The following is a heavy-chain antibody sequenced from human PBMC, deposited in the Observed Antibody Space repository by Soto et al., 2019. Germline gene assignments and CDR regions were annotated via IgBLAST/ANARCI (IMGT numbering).Heavy chain of an antibody. Sequence: GGSLRLSCAASGFTFSSYAMHWVRQAPGKGQEWVALISYDGSDKDYADSVKGRFTISRDNSRNTLFLQMNSLRAEDTAVYYCARDYYKYYDSSGYYRSPAYWGQGTLVTVS. J-gene: IGHJ4*02. D-gene: IGHD3-22*01. V-gene: IGHV3-30-3*01. CDR2: ISYDGSDK. CDR3: ARDYYKYYDSSGYYRSPAY. CDR1: GFTFSSYA.